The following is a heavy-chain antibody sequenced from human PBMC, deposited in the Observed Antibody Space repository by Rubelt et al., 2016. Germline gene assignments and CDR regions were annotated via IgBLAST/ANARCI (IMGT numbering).Heavy chain of an antibody. V-gene: IGHV1-2*06. Sequence: QVQLVQSGAEVKKPGASVKVSCKASGYTFTGYYMHWVRQAPGQGLEWMGRINPNRGGINDAQKLQGRVTMTRDTFIITAYMGLSRLRSEDTAVYYCARVWNYGEDYWGQGTLVTVSS. CDR1: GYTFTGYY. D-gene: IGHD1-7*01. CDR3: ARVWNYGEDY. J-gene: IGHJ4*02. CDR2: INPNRGGI.